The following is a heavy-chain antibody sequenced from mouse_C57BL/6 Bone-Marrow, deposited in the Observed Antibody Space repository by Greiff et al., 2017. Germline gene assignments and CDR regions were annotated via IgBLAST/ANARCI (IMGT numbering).Heavy chain of an antibody. CDR2: IYPSDSET. V-gene: IGHV1-61*01. CDR3: ARPTTVVEGDFDG. D-gene: IGHD1-1*01. CDR1: GYTFTSYW. Sequence: QVQLQQPGAELVRPGSSVKLSCKASGYTFTSYWMDWVKQRPGQGLEWIGNIYPSDSETNYNQKFKDKATLTVDKSSSTAYMQLSSLTSEDSAVYYCARPTTVVEGDFDGWGTGTTVTVSS. J-gene: IGHJ1*03.